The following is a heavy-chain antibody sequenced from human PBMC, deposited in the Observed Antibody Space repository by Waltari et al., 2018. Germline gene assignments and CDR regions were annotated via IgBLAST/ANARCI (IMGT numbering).Heavy chain of an antibody. V-gene: IGHV3-30*18. CDR1: GFSFSNYG. CDR2: ISYDGNNK. D-gene: IGHD3-22*01. Sequence: QVQLVESGGGVVQPGRSLRLSCAASGFSFSNYGMHWVRQAPGEGLEWVAIISYDGNNKFYGDSVKGRFTISRDNSDNTLYLEMSSLRAEDTAVYYCAKGHYFDAPGQYSYSEYWGQGILVTVSS. CDR3: AKGHYFDAPGQYSYSEY. J-gene: IGHJ4*02.